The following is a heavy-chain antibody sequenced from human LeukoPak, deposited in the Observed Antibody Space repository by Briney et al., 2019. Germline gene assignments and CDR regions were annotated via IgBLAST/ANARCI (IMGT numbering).Heavy chain of an antibody. V-gene: IGHV3-23*01. CDR1: GFTFSSYD. Sequence: PGGSLRLSCTASGFTFSSYDMGWVRQAPGKGLEWVSAISGSGGSTSYADSVMGRFTISRDNSKSTLDLQMSSLRAEDTAVYYCARYGPIASGRSLGYWGQGTLVTVSS. CDR3: ARYGPIASGRSLGY. CDR2: ISGSGGST. D-gene: IGHD1-26*01. J-gene: IGHJ4*02.